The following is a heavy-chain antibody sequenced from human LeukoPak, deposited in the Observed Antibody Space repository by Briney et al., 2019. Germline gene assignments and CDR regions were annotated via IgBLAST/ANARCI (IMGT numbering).Heavy chain of an antibody. CDR2: ISSSSSTI. Sequence: PGGSLRLSCAASGFTFSSYSMNWVRQAPGKGLEWVSYISSSSSTIYYADSVKGRFTISRDNARNSLYLQMNSLRAEDTAVYYCAKIGEGIAAADFDYWGQGTLVTVSS. CDR1: GFTFSSYS. CDR3: AKIGEGIAAADFDY. V-gene: IGHV3-48*01. D-gene: IGHD6-13*01. J-gene: IGHJ4*02.